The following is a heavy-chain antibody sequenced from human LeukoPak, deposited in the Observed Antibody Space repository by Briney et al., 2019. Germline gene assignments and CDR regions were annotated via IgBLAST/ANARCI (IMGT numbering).Heavy chain of an antibody. V-gene: IGHV3-23*01. CDR1: GFNFSDYS. CDR2: IIASGSST. CDR3: AKYTSGWYEDY. Sequence: GGSLRLSCAASGFNFSDYSMHWVRQAPGKGLEWVSSIIASGSSTFYADSVKGRFTIFRDNSKNILYLQMNGLRAEDTALYYCAKYTSGWYEDYWGQGTLVTVSS. J-gene: IGHJ4*02. D-gene: IGHD6-19*01.